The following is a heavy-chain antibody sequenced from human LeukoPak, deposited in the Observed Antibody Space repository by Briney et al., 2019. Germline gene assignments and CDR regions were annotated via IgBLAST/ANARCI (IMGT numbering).Heavy chain of an antibody. CDR2: IYPGDSDT. D-gene: IGHD1-14*01. J-gene: IGHJ4*02. CDR3: ARWSEEGVDY. Sequence: GESLKISCKGSGYSFTNYWIAWVRQMPGKGLEWMGIIYPGDSDTRYRPSFQDQVTISADKSISTAYLQWSSLKASDTAMYYCARWSEEGVDYWGQGTPVTVSS. CDR1: GYSFTNYW. V-gene: IGHV5-51*01.